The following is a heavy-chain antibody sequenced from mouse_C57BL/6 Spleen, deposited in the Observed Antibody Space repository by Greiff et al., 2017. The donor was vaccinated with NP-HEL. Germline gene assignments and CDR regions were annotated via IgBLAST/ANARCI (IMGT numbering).Heavy chain of an antibody. CDR3: AGTPYYSNGFAY. CDR1: GYAFSSSW. Sequence: QVQLQQSGPELVKPGASVKISCKASGYAFSSSWMNWVKQRPGKGLEWIGRIYPGDGDTNYNGKFKGKATLTADKSSSTAYMQLSSLTSEYSGVYVCAGTPYYSNGFAYWGQGTRVTVTA. D-gene: IGHD2-5*01. V-gene: IGHV1-82*01. J-gene: IGHJ3*01. CDR2: IYPGDGDT.